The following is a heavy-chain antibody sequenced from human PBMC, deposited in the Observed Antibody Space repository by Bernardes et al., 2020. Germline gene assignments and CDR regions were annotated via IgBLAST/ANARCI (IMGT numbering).Heavy chain of an antibody. Sequence: ASVKDSCKASGYTFTGYYMHWVRQAPGQGLEWMGWINPNSGGTNYAQKFQGWVTMTRDTSISTAYMELSRLRSDDTAVYYCARGREPITMVPSYYYGMDVWGQGTTVTGSS. CDR1: GYTFTGYY. CDR3: ARGREPITMVPSYYYGMDV. V-gene: IGHV1-2*04. J-gene: IGHJ6*02. D-gene: IGHD3-10*01. CDR2: INPNSGGT.